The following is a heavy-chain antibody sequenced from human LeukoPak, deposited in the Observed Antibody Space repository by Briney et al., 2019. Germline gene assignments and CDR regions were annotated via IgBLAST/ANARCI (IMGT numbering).Heavy chain of an antibody. CDR3: ARGVRGSYGTDF. V-gene: IGHV3-74*01. CDR2: INPAGSST. J-gene: IGHJ4*02. Sequence: GGSLRLSCAASGFTFSEYWMHWVRQAPGQGLVWVSRINPAGSSTNYADSVKGRFTISRDNAMNTLYLHLNSLRAEDTAVYYCARGVRGSYGTDFWGQGTLVTVSS. D-gene: IGHD1-26*01. CDR1: GFTFSEYW.